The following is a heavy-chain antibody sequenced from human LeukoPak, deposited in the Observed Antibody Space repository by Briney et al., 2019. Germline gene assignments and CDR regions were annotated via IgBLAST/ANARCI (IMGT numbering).Heavy chain of an antibody. V-gene: IGHV3-7*01. J-gene: IGHJ4*02. Sequence: GGSLRLSCAASGFMFSTYWMTWVRQAPGKGLEWVANIKQDGSEKYYVDSVEGRFTISRNNAENSLYLQMSSLRAEDTAVYYCARVEGDSYGSGTYRRHFDYLGQGTLVTVSS. CDR2: IKQDGSEK. D-gene: IGHD3-10*01. CDR3: ARVEGDSYGSGTYRRHFDY. CDR1: GFMFSTYW.